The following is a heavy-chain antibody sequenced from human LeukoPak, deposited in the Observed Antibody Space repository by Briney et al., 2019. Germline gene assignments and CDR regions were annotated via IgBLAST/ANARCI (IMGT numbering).Heavy chain of an antibody. Sequence: SETLSLTCTVSGYSISSGYYWGWIRQPPGKGLEWIGSIYHSGSTYYNPSLKSRVTISVGTSKNQFSLKLSSVTAADTAVYYCAGGTTIEAFDVWGQGTMVTVSS. J-gene: IGHJ3*01. CDR2: IYHSGST. CDR1: GYSISSGYY. V-gene: IGHV4-38-2*02. D-gene: IGHD1-1*01. CDR3: AGGTTIEAFDV.